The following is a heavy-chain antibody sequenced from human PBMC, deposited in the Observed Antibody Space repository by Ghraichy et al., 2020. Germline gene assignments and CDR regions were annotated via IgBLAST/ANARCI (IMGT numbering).Heavy chain of an antibody. Sequence: GGSLRLSCAASGFTFSTYWMSWVRQAPGKGLEWVANIKQDGSEKYYVDSVKGRFTISRDNTKNSLYLQMSSLRAEDTAVYYCATYYFGSGSYSTLFDYWGQGTLVTVSS. J-gene: IGHJ4*02. V-gene: IGHV3-7*01. CDR2: IKQDGSEK. CDR1: GFTFSTYW. D-gene: IGHD3-10*01. CDR3: ATYYFGSGSYSTLFDY.